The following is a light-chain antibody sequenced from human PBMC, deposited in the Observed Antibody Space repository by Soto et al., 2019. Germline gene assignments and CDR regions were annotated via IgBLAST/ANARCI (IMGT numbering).Light chain of an antibody. CDR1: QSVSGN. J-gene: IGKJ5*01. CDR2: GAS. Sequence: EIVMTQSPATLSVSPGERATLSCRASQSVSGNLAWYQQKPGQAPRLLIYGASTRATGIPARFSGSGSGTDFPLTISSLESEDFAVYYWQQYNNWPPTFGQGTRLEIK. CDR3: QQYNNWPPT. V-gene: IGKV3-15*01.